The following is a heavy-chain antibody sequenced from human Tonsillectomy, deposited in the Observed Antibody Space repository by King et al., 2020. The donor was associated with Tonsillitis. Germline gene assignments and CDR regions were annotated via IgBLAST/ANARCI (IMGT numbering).Heavy chain of an antibody. Sequence: VQLQESGPGLVKPSETLSLTCTVSGGSISSYYWGWIRQPPGKGLVWVWDIYYSGRTNYNPPLKSRVTISVDTSKNQFSLKLSSVTAADTAVYYCARVRLRYCSSTSWCVNWFDPWGQGTLVTVSS. CDR3: ARVRLRYCSSTSWCVNWFDP. J-gene: IGHJ5*02. D-gene: IGHD2-2*01. CDR1: GGSISSYY. V-gene: IGHV4-59*01. CDR2: IYYSGRT.